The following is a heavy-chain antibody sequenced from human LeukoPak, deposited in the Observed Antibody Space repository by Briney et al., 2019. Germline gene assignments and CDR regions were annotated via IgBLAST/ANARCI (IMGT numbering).Heavy chain of an antibody. Sequence: GGSLRLSCAASGFTFSSYWMNWVRQAPGKRLEWVANIKQDGNEKYYVDSVKGRFTISRDNAKNSLYLQMNSLRAEDTAVYYCARELLGHGYNSGDFDYWGQGTLVTVSS. D-gene: IGHD5-24*01. CDR3: ARELLGHGYNSGDFDY. V-gene: IGHV3-7*01. J-gene: IGHJ4*02. CDR2: IKQDGNEK. CDR1: GFTFSSYW.